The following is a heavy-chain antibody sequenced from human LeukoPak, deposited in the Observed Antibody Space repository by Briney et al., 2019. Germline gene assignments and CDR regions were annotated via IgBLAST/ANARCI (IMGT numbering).Heavy chain of an antibody. D-gene: IGHD3-10*01. CDR2: ISSSSSYI. Sequence: GGSLRLSCAASGFTFSSYSMNWVRQAPGKGLEWVSSISSSSSYIYYADSVKGRFAISRDNAKNSLYLQMNSLRAEDTAVYYCARDPRGVDAFDIWGQGTMVTVSS. J-gene: IGHJ3*02. V-gene: IGHV3-21*01. CDR3: ARDPRGVDAFDI. CDR1: GFTFSSYS.